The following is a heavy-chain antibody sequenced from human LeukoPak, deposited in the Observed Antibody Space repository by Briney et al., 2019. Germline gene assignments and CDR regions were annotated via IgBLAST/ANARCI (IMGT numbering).Heavy chain of an antibody. CDR1: GGSISSGGYY. Sequence: SETLSLTCTVSGGSISSGGYYWSWIRQHPGKGLEWIGYIYYSGSTYYNPSLKSRVTISVDTSENQFSLKLSSVTAADTAVYYCARANSSGYPNYYYYGMDVWGQGTTVTVSS. D-gene: IGHD3-22*01. CDR3: ARANSSGYPNYYYYGMDV. J-gene: IGHJ6*02. V-gene: IGHV4-31*03. CDR2: IYYSGST.